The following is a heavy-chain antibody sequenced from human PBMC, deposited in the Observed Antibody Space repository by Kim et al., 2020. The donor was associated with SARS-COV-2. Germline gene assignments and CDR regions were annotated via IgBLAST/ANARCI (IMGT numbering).Heavy chain of an antibody. D-gene: IGHD6-6*01. CDR2: IYPGDSDT. Sequence: GESLKISCKGSGYSFTSYWIGWVRQMPGKGLEWMGIIYPGDSDTRYSPSFQGQVTISADKSISTAYLQWSSLKASDTAMYYCARHRGAARKNDYWYFDLWGRGTLVTVSS. J-gene: IGHJ2*01. CDR1: GYSFTSYW. CDR3: ARHRGAARKNDYWYFDL. V-gene: IGHV5-51*01.